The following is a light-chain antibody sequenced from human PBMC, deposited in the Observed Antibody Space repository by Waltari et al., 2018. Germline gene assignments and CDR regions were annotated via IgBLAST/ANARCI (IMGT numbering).Light chain of an antibody. CDR1: SSDVGGYKY. J-gene: IGLJ1*01. Sequence: QSALTQPASVSGSPGQAITISCPGTSSDVGGYKYVSWYQQHPGKAPKLMIYDVSKRPSGVSNRFSGSKSGNTASLTISGLQAEDEADYYCSSYTSSSTYVFGTGTKVTVL. CDR2: DVS. V-gene: IGLV2-14*01. CDR3: SSYTSSSTYV.